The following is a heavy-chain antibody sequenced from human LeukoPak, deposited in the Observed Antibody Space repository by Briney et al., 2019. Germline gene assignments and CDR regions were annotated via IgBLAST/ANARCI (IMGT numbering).Heavy chain of an antibody. CDR2: INHSGST. CDR1: GGSFSGYY. D-gene: IGHD1-26*01. CDR3: AREGGMSGSYYADY. J-gene: IGHJ4*02. V-gene: IGHV4-34*01. Sequence: PSETLSLTCAVYGGSFSGYYWSWIRQPPGKGLEWIGEINHSGSTYYNPSLKSRVTISVDTSKSQFSLKLSSVTAADTAVYYCAREGGMSGSYYADYWGQGTLVTVSS.